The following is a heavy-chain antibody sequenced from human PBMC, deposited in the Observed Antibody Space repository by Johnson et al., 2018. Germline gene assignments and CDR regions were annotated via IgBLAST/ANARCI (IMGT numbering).Heavy chain of an antibody. CDR2: MNPNSGNP. J-gene: IGHJ1*01. CDR1: GYTFASYD. Sequence: QVQLVQSGAEVKKPGASVKVSCKASGYTFASYDINWVRQATRQGLEWMGWMNPNSGNPGYAQKFQGRVTMTRNTSIGTAYMELSSLRSDDTAVYYCARGFRDSSGKEYFQHWGQGTVITVSS. CDR3: ARGFRDSSGKEYFQH. V-gene: IGHV1-8*01. D-gene: IGHD3-22*01.